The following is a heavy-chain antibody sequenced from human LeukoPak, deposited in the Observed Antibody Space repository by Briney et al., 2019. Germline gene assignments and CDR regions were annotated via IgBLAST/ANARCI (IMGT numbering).Heavy chain of an antibody. CDR2: ISGSGDST. CDR1: GFTFRSYA. Sequence: GGSLRLSCAASGFTFRSYAMSWVRQAPGKGLEWVSGISGSGDSTYYADSMKGRFTVSRDNSKSTMYLQMNSLRAEDTAVYYCAKAYYDLWSGYLDYWGQGTLVTVSS. CDR3: AKAYYDLWSGYLDY. J-gene: IGHJ4*02. D-gene: IGHD3-3*01. V-gene: IGHV3-23*01.